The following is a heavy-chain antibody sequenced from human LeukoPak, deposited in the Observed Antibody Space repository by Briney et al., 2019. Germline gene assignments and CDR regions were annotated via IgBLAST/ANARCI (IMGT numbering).Heavy chain of an antibody. V-gene: IGHV3-66*01. D-gene: IGHD6-19*01. J-gene: IGHJ1*01. CDR2: IYSGCST. CDR1: GFTVSSNY. CDR3: VRDKPGYSSGWTESFQN. Sequence: PGGSLRLSCAASGFTVSSNYMSWVRQAPGKGLEWVSVIYSGCSTYYADSVKGRFTIFRDNSKNTMSLQMKSVRDEDMAVYSCVRDKPGYSSGWTESFQNWGEGTLVTVSS.